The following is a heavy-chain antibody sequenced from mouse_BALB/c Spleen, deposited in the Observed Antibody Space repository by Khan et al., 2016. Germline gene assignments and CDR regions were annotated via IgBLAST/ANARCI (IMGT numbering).Heavy chain of an antibody. CDR3: ATEWYSMDY. J-gene: IGHJ4*01. Sequence: QVQLQQSGAELMKPGASVKISCKVTGYTFSNYWSEWVKQRPGHSLEWIGDILPRNSTSNYNENLKGKATLSAATTSNTAYMQLTSLTSDDSADYYCATEWYSMDYWGQGTSVTVSS. V-gene: IGHV1-9*01. CDR2: ILPRNSTS. CDR1: GYTFSNYW.